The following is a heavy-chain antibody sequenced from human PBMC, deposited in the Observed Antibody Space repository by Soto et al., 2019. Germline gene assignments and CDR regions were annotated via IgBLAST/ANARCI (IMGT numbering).Heavy chain of an antibody. Sequence: QVQLVESGGSVVQPGRSLRLSCEASGFTFSSYGMHWVRQAPGKGLGWVAVISYDGSNKYYADSVKGRFTISRDNSKSSLYQQMNSLRAEDTAVYYCAKDQVRVVAAAAFDSWGQGTLVTVSS. D-gene: IGHD2-15*01. J-gene: IGHJ5*01. CDR2: ISYDGSNK. CDR1: GFTFSSYG. CDR3: AKDQVRVVAAAAFDS. V-gene: IGHV3-30*18.